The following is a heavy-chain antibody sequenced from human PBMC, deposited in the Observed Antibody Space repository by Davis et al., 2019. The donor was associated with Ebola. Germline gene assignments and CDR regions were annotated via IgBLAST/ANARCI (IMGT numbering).Heavy chain of an antibody. CDR1: GGSISSSNW. D-gene: IGHD2-2*01. J-gene: IGHJ5*02. CDR3: ARGYANWFDP. CDR2: IYHSGST. Sequence: MPSETLSLTCAVSGGSISSSNWWSWVRQPPGKGLEWIGEIYHSGSTNYNPSITSRVTISVDTSKNQFSLKLSSVTAADTAVYYCARGYANWFDPWGQGTLVTVSS. V-gene: IGHV4-4*02.